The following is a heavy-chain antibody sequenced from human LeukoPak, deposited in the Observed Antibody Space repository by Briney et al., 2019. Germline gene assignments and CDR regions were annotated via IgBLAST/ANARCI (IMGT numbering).Heavy chain of an antibody. J-gene: IGHJ4*02. CDR3: ATGGSIAASPFDY. V-gene: IGHV3-74*01. CDR1: GFTFSSYW. CDR2: INSDGSST. D-gene: IGHD6-13*01. Sequence: GGSLRLSCAASGFTFSSYWMHWVGQAPGKGLVWVSRINSDGSSTSYADSVKGRFTISRDNAKNTLYLQMNSLRAEDTAVYYCATGGSIAASPFDYWGQGTLVTVSS.